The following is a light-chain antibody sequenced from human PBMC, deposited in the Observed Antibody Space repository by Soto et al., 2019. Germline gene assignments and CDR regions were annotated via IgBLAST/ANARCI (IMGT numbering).Light chain of an antibody. Sequence: QSVLTQPRSASGTPGQRVTIFCSGSSSNIGSNTVNWYQQLPGTAPKLLIYSNNQRPSGGPDRFSGSKSGTSASLAISGLQSEDEADYYCAAWDDSLNGPYGCGTGTKVTVL. V-gene: IGLV1-44*01. CDR1: SSNIGSNT. CDR3: AAWDDSLNGPYG. CDR2: SNN. J-gene: IGLJ1*01.